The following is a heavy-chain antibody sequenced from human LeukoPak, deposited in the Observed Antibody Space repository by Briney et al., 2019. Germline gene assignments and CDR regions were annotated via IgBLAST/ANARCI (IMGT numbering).Heavy chain of an antibody. CDR2: IYPGDSDS. D-gene: IGHD5-18*01. Sequence: GESLKISCKGSGYSFTSYWIGWVRQMPGKGLGWMGIIYPGDSDSRYSSSFQGQVTISADKSISTAYLQWSSLKASDTAMYYCARRGYSYGEGIDYWGQGTLVTVSS. CDR3: ARRGYSYGEGIDY. J-gene: IGHJ4*02. V-gene: IGHV5-51*01. CDR1: GYSFTSYW.